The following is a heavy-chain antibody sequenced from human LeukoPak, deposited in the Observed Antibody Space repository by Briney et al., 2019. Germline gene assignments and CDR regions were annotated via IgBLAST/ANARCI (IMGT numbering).Heavy chain of an antibody. D-gene: IGHD2-2*01. V-gene: IGHV3-33*01. CDR1: GFTFSSYG. CDR2: IWYDGSNK. Sequence: GGSLRLSRAASGFTFSSYGMHWVRQAPGKGLEWVAVIWYDGSNKYYADSVKGRFTISRDNSKNTLYLQMNSLRAEDTAVYYCARDWGPPRDVVVPAATDYYYYGMDVWGKGTTVTVSS. J-gene: IGHJ6*04. CDR3: ARDWGPPRDVVVPAATDYYYYGMDV.